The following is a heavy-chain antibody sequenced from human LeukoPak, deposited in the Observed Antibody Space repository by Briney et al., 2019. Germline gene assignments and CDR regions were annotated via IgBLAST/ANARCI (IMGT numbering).Heavy chain of an antibody. D-gene: IGHD1-26*01. CDR2: TSSDLNVK. CDR1: GFTFRNYV. Sequence: GGSLRLSCAASGFTFRNYVIHWVRQAPGKGLEWVAVTSSDLNVKLYADSVKGRFTISRDNSKNTLYLQMNSLRAEDTAVYYCAKIPIVGPGGYWGQGTLVTVSS. V-gene: IGHV3-30*18. CDR3: AKIPIVGPGGY. J-gene: IGHJ4*02.